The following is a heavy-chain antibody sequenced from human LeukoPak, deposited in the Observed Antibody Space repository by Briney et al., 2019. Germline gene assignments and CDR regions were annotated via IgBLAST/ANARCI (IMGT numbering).Heavy chain of an antibody. Sequence: PSETLSLTCTVSGGSITSYYWNWIRQPPGKGLEWIGCFYYSGSTNYNPSLKSRVTISGDTSKNQFSLKLSSVTAADTAVYYCARGYCRGGSCPTFDYWGQGTLVTVSS. CDR1: GGSITSYY. V-gene: IGHV4-59*01. D-gene: IGHD2-15*01. J-gene: IGHJ4*02. CDR3: ARGYCRGGSCPTFDY. CDR2: FYYSGST.